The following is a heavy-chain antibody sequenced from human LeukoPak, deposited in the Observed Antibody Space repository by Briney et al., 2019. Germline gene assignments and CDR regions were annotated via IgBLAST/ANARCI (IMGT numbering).Heavy chain of an antibody. J-gene: IGHJ6*03. CDR2: IITIFGTA. D-gene: IGHD4-11*01. V-gene: IGHV1-69*01. CDR1: GGTFSSYA. Sequence: SVKVSCKASGGTFSSYAISWVRQAPGQGLEWMGGIITIFGTANYAQKFQGRVTITADESTSTAYMELSSLRSEDAAVYYCATKRMYSNFDYYYYYMDVWGKGTTVTVSS. CDR3: ATKRMYSNFDYYYYYMDV.